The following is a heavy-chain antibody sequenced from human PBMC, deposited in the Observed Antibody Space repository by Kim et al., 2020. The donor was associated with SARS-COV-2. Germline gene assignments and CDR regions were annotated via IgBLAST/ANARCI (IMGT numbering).Heavy chain of an antibody. Sequence: RYSPSIQGQVTISADKSISTAYLQWSSLKASDTAMYYCARHQSDILTLDYWGQGTLVTVSS. CDR3: ARHQSDILTLDY. D-gene: IGHD3-9*01. J-gene: IGHJ4*02. V-gene: IGHV5-51*01.